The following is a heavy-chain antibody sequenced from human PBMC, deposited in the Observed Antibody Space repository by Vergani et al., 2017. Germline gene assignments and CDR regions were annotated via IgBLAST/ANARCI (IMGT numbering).Heavy chain of an antibody. J-gene: IGHJ5*02. Sequence: QVQLQESGPGLVKPSETLSLTCTVSGGSISSSSYYWGWIRQPPGKGLEWIGYIYYSGSTYYNPSLKSRVTISVDTSKNQFSLKLSSVTAADTAVYYCARVHYVWGNYRVNWFDPWGPGTLVTVSS. V-gene: IGHV4-31*03. D-gene: IGHD3-16*02. CDR3: ARVHYVWGNYRVNWFDP. CDR2: IYYSGST. CDR1: GGSISSSSYY.